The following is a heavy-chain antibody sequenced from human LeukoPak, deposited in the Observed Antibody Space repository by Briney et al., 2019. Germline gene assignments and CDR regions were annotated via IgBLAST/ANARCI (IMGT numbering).Heavy chain of an antibody. CDR3: ARDYGGNSGWFDP. D-gene: IGHD4-23*01. V-gene: IGHV4-59*01. J-gene: IGHJ5*02. CDR2: IYYSGSP. CDR1: GGSISSYY. Sequence: SETLSLTCTVSGGSISSYYRSWIRQPPGKGLEWIGYIYYSGSPNYNPSLKSRVTISVDTSKNQFSLKLTSVTAADTAVYYCARDYGGNSGWFDPWGQGTLVTVS.